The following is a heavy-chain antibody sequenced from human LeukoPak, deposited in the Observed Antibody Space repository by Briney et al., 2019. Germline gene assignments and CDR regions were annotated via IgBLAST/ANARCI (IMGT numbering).Heavy chain of an antibody. CDR3: ARADREDSFDY. V-gene: IGHV1-2*02. CDR2: INPNSGGT. CDR1: GYTFTGYY. Sequence: RASVKVSCKASGYTFTGYYMHWVRQAPGQGLEWIGWINPNSGGTNHAQKFQGRVTMTRDTSISTAYMELSRLRSDDTAVYYCARADREDSFDYWGQGTLVTVSS. J-gene: IGHJ4*02.